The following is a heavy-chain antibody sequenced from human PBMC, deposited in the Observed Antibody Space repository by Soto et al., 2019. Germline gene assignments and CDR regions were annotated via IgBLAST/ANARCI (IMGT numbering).Heavy chain of an antibody. J-gene: IGHJ4*02. CDR2: INHSGTT. CDR1: GGTFSGYY. CDR3: ATSALRFLEWLPSAPLDY. V-gene: IGHV4-34*08. Sequence: SETLSLTCAVYGGTFSGYYWSWIRQHPGKGLEWIGEINHSGTTNYNPSLKSRVTISADTSKNQFSLKLSSVTAADTAVYYCATSALRFLEWLPSAPLDYWGQGTLVTVSS. D-gene: IGHD3-3*01.